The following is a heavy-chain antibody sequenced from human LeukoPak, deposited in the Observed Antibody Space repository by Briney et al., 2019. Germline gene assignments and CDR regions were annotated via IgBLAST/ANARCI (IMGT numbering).Heavy chain of an antibody. CDR1: GGSFSGYY. CDR3: ARGGEEMATITPFDY. V-gene: IGHV4-34*01. CDR2: INHSGST. D-gene: IGHD5-24*01. J-gene: IGHJ4*02. Sequence: PSEILSLTCAVYGGSFSGYYWSWIRQPPGKGLEWIGEINHSGSTNHNPSLKSRVTISVDTSKNQFSLKLSSVTAADTAVYYCARGGEEMATITPFDYWGQGTLVTVSS.